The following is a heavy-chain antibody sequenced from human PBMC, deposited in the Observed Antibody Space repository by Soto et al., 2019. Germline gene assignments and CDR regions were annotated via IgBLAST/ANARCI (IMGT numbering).Heavy chain of an antibody. CDR2: IYYSGST. J-gene: IGHJ6*03. V-gene: IGHV4-59*08. CDR3: ARGPYYDLIWNYYYMDV. D-gene: IGHD3-16*01. CDR1: GVSISCYY. Sequence: PSETLSLTCNFSGVSISCYYLSWVRQTPGKGLEWIGYIYYSGSTNYNPSLKSRVTISVDTSKNHFSLRLTSVTAADTAVYYCARGPYYDLIWNYYYMDVWGKGTTVTVSS.